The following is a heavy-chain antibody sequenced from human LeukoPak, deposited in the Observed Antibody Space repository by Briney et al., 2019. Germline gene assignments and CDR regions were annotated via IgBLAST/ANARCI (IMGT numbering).Heavy chain of an antibody. D-gene: IGHD6-13*01. CDR2: ISSSGTYI. J-gene: IGHJ4*02. Sequence: GGSLRLSCAASGFTFSSYTTNWVRQAPGKGLEWVSSISSSGTYIYYADSVKGRFTISRDNAKNSLYLQMISLRAEDTAVYYCARDKYSSSWGQGTLVTVSS. CDR1: GFTFSSYT. CDR3: ARDKYSSS. V-gene: IGHV3-21*01.